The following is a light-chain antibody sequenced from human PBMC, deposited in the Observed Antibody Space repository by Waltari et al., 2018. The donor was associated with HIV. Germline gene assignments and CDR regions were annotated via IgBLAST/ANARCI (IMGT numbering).Light chain of an antibody. CDR2: RAS. J-gene: IGKJ1*01. CDR3: LQYDNLWT. Sequence: DIQMTQSPSTLSASVGDRVTITCRASQNINSWLAWYQQKPGKAPKLLIYRASNLQSGVPSWFSGSESGTEFTLTISSLQPDDFATYYCLQYDNLWTFGQGTKVDIK. CDR1: QNINSW. V-gene: IGKV1-5*03.